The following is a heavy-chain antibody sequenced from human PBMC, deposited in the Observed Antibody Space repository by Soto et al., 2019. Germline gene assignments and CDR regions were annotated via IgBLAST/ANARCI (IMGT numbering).Heavy chain of an antibody. J-gene: IGHJ6*02. CDR1: GYTFTSYD. CDR2: MNPNSGNT. V-gene: IGHV1-8*01. D-gene: IGHD1-26*01. Sequence: QEQLVQSGAEVKKPGASVKVSCKAFGYTFTSYDINWVRQATGQGLEWMGWMNPNSGNTGYAQKFQGRVTMTRNTSINTAYMDLSSLGSEDTAVYFCARGRSCGSVKCRELSVWCQGTTVTVSS. CDR3: ARGRSCGSVKCRELSV.